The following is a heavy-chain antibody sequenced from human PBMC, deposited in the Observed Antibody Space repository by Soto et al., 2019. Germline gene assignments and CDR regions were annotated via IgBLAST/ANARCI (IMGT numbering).Heavy chain of an antibody. J-gene: IGHJ5*02. V-gene: IGHV4-34*01. CDR3: ARAIVIVVVPAADIGNSNWFDP. CDR2: INHSGRT. D-gene: IGHD2-2*01. CDR1: GVSFSGYY. Sequence: QVQLQQWGAGLLKPSETLSLTCAVYGVSFSGYYWSWIRQPPGKGLEWIGEINHSGRTNYNPSLKSRVTISVDTSKNQFSLKLSSVTAADTAVYYCARAIVIVVVPAADIGNSNWFDPWGQGTLVTISS.